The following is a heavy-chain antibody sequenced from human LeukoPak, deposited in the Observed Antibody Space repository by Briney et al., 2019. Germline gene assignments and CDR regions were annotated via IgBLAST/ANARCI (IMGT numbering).Heavy chain of an antibody. J-gene: IGHJ4*02. Sequence: GGSLRLSCAASGFTVSSNYMGWVRQAPGKGLEWVSVIYSGGSTYYADSVKGRFTISRDNSKNTLYLQMNSLRAEDTAVYYCARLDLGPIKTDYWGQGTLVTVSS. CDR3: ARLDLGPIKTDY. V-gene: IGHV3-66*02. D-gene: IGHD3/OR15-3a*01. CDR2: IYSGGST. CDR1: GFTVSSNY.